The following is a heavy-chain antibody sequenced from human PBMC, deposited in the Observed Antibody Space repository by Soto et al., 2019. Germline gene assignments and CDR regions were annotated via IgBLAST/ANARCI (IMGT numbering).Heavy chain of an antibody. CDR3: ASKYYYDSSGYWPFDI. Sequence: SETLSLTCTVSGGSISSGDYYWSWIRQPPGKGLEWIGYIYYSGSTYYNPSLKSRVTISVDTSKNQFSLKLSSVTAADTAVYYCASKYYYDSSGYWPFDIWGQGTMVTVSS. J-gene: IGHJ3*02. CDR2: IYYSGST. CDR1: GGSISSGDYY. V-gene: IGHV4-30-4*01. D-gene: IGHD3-22*01.